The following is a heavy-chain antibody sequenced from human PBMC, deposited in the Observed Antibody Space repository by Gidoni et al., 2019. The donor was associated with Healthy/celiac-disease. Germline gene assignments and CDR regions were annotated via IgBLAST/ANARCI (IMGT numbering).Heavy chain of an antibody. D-gene: IGHD6-13*01. CDR3: ARTPGVAAAGWYFDL. CDR1: GFSLSTSGMR. J-gene: IGHJ2*01. Sequence: QVTLKESGPALVTPTQTLTLTCTFSGFSLSTSGMRVIWIRQPPGQALEWLARIDWDDDKFYSTSLKTRLTISKDTSKNQVVLTMTNMDPVDTATYYCARTPGVAAAGWYFDLWTRGTLVTVSS. CDR2: IDWDDDK. V-gene: IGHV2-70*04.